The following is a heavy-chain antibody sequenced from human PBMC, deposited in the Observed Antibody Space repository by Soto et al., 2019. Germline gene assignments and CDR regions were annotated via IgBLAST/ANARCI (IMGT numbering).Heavy chain of an antibody. Sequence: SDTLSLTCTVSGGSISSYYWSWIRQAPGKGLEWIGYIYYSGSTNYNPSLKSRVTISVDTSKNQFSLKLSSVTAADTAVYYCARSLYSYGPKFDSWGQGTLVTVSS. CDR3: ARSLYSYGPKFDS. D-gene: IGHD5-18*01. CDR1: GGSISSYY. CDR2: IYYSGST. V-gene: IGHV4-59*08. J-gene: IGHJ4*02.